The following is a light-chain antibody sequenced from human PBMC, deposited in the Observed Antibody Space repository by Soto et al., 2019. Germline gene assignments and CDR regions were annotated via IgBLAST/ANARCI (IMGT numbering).Light chain of an antibody. J-gene: IGKJ1*01. CDR1: QSVLYSSNNKNY. Sequence: DIVMTQSPDSLAVSLGERATINCKSSQSVLYSSNNKNYLTWYQQKPGQPPKLPIYWASTREFGVPDRFSGSGSGTDFTLTISSLQAEDVAVYYCQQYYSSPRTFGQGTKVDIK. V-gene: IGKV4-1*01. CDR2: WAS. CDR3: QQYYSSPRT.